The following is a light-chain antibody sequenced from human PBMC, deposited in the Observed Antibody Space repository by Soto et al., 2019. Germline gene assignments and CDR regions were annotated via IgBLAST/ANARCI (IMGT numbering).Light chain of an antibody. J-gene: IGKJ1*01. CDR1: QTISNY. Sequence: DIQMTQSPSSLSASVGDRVTITCRASQTISNYLNWYQHKPGKAPTLLIYEASSLQSGVPSRFSGSGSATDFTLTISSLQPEDFATYFCQQSYSAPRTFGQGTKVEIK. V-gene: IGKV1-39*01. CDR2: EAS. CDR3: QQSYSAPRT.